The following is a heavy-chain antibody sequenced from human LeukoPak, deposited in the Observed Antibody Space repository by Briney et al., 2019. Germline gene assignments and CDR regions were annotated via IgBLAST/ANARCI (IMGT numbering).Heavy chain of an antibody. J-gene: IGHJ5*02. CDR3: ASGNSYDPYNWLDP. CDR1: GYTFISYD. D-gene: IGHD5-18*01. Sequence: GASVKVSCKASGYTFISYDINWVRQATGQGLEWMGWVNPNSGSTLYAQKFQGRVTMTRDNSISTAYMELSGLRSEDTAVYYCASGNSYDPYNWLDPWGQGTLVTVSS. V-gene: IGHV1-8*01. CDR2: VNPNSGST.